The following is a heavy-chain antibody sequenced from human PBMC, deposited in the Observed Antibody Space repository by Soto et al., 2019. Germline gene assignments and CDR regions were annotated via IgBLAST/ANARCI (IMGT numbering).Heavy chain of an antibody. CDR3: ARGPGKYDCDSTGYYYGAINI. D-gene: IGHD3-22*01. V-gene: IGHV4-31*03. Sequence: PSATLSPACTVSGVSISSGGYYCSWMRPHPRKGLEWIGYIYYSGSTYYNPSLKSRVTISVDTSKNQFSLKLSSVTAADTAVYYCARGPGKYDCDSTGYYYGAINILGEGTTVTVSS. CDR1: GVSISSGGYY. J-gene: IGHJ6*04. CDR2: IYYSGST.